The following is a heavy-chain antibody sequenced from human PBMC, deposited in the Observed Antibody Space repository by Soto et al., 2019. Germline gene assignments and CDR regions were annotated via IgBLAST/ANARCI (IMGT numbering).Heavy chain of an antibody. V-gene: IGHV3-23*01. J-gene: IGHJ6*02. CDR1: GFTFSSYA. Sequence: GGSLRLSCAASGFTFSSYAMSWVRQAPGKGLEWVSAIGASGAGTYYAEYVKGRFTISRDNSKNTLYLQMNSLRAEDTAVYYCAKVRADSSSWYYYYYGMDVWGQGTTVTVSS. CDR3: AKVRADSSSWYYYYYGMDV. CDR2: IGASGAGT. D-gene: IGHD6-13*01.